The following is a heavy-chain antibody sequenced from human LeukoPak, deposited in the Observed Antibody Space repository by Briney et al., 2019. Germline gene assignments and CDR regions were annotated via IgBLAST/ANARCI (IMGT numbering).Heavy chain of an antibody. D-gene: IGHD6-19*01. CDR1: SGSISTSNYY. CDR3: GIAVAGPGDWFDP. J-gene: IGHJ5*02. Sequence: SETLSLTCTVSSGSISTSNYYWGWVRQPPGKALEWIGNIFYSGSTYYSPSLKSRVTISVDTSKNQFSLKLSSVTAADTAVYYCGIAVAGPGDWFDPWGQGTLVTVSS. V-gene: IGHV4-39*07. CDR2: IFYSGST.